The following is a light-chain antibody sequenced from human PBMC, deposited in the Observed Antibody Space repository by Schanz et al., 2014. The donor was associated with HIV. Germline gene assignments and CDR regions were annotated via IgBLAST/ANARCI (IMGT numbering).Light chain of an antibody. Sequence: QSVLTQPPSVSAAPGQKVTISCSGSDSNIGSNYVAWYQQLPGTAPKLLIHDSRKRPSEIPDRFSGSKSGTSATLGITGLQTGDEADYYCATWDSALREVVFGGGTKLTV. CDR2: DSR. V-gene: IGLV1-51*01. J-gene: IGLJ2*01. CDR1: DSNIGSNY. CDR3: ATWDSALREVV.